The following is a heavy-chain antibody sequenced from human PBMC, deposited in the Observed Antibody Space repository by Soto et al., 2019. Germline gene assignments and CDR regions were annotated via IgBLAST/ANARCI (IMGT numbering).Heavy chain of an antibody. CDR1: VFTFSSYS. CDR2: ISSSSSYI. D-gene: IGHD6-13*01. J-gene: IGHJ6*02. CDR3: ARDTCQQLAEYYHYGMDV. Sequence: GGSLRLSCAASVFTFSSYSMNWVRQAQGKGLEWVSSISSSSSYIYYADSVKGRFTISRDNAKNSLYLQMNSLRAEDTAVYYCARDTCQQLAEYYHYGMDVWGQGTTVTVS. V-gene: IGHV3-21*01.